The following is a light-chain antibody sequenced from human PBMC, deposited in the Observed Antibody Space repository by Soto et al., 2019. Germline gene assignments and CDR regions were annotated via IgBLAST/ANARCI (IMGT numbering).Light chain of an antibody. J-gene: IGKJ1*01. Sequence: DIQMTQSPYSVSASVGDRVTINCRASQDISSWLAWYQQKPGKAPELLIYDASTLQSGVPSRFSGSGSGTHFTLTITSLKPEGFATYFCQQANSFPWTFGQGTKVDIK. CDR1: QDISSW. CDR2: DAS. V-gene: IGKV1-12*01. CDR3: QQANSFPWT.